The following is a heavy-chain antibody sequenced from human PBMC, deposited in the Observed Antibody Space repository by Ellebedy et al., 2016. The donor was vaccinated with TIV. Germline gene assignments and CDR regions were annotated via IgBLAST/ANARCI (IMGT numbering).Heavy chain of an antibody. CDR3: ARGPYSSGGYTIDV. Sequence: MPSETLSLTCTVSGDSIKSYCWSWVRQPAGKGLEWIGRICGSGSTNYNPSLKSRVPMSLDTSKNQFSLDLSSVTAADTAIYNCARGPYSSGGYTIDVWGQGTAVTVSS. D-gene: IGHD6-25*01. J-gene: IGHJ6*02. CDR1: GDSIKSYC. CDR2: ICGSGST. V-gene: IGHV4-4*07.